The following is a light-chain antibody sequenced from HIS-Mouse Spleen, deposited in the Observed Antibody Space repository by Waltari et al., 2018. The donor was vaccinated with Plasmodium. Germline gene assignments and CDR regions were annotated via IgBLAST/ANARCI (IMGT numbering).Light chain of an antibody. CDR2: KVS. Sequence: DVVMTQSPLSLPVTLGQPASISCRSSHILVYSDGHTYVNLFQRRPGQSPRRLIYKVSNRDSGVPDRFSGSGSGTDFTLKISRVEAEDVGVYYCMQGTHWPPRVTFGGGTKVEIK. J-gene: IGKJ4*01. CDR1: HILVYSDGHTY. CDR3: MQGTHWPPRVT. V-gene: IGKV2-30*01.